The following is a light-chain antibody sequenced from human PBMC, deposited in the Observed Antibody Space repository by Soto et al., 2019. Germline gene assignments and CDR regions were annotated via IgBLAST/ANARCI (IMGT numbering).Light chain of an antibody. CDR1: QSISSY. V-gene: IGKV1-39*01. Sequence: DIQMTQSPSSLSASVGYRVTITCRASQSISSYLNWYQQKPGKAPKLLIYAASSLQSGVPSRFSVSGSGTDFTLTISRLKPEDFATYYCQQVNVYPSTFCGGTKVDIK. J-gene: IGKJ4*01. CDR2: AAS. CDR3: QQVNVYPST.